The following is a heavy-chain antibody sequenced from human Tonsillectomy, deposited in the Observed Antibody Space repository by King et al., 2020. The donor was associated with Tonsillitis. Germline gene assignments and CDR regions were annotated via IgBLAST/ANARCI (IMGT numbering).Heavy chain of an antibody. Sequence: VQLVESGGGLVQPGRSLRLSCAASTFSFSNFAMNWVRQAPGKGLEWVSAISGSGGSTFCADSVKGRFTISRENSKNTIYLQMNSLRADDTAIYYCVKGGYSYGTWGQGTLVTVSS. CDR3: VKGGYSYGT. CDR2: ISGSGGST. V-gene: IGHV3-23*04. J-gene: IGHJ5*02. D-gene: IGHD5-18*01. CDR1: TFSFSNFA.